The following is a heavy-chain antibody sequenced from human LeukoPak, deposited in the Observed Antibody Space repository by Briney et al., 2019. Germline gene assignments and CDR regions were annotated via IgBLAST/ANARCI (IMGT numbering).Heavy chain of an antibody. CDR2: ISAYNGNT. Sequence: ASVKVSCKASGYTFTSYGISWVRQAPGQGLEWMGWISAYNGNTKYSQKFQGRVTMTRDTSISTAYMELSRLRSDDTAVYYCARATRITGTTDWFDPWGQGTLVTVSS. CDR1: GYTFTSYG. V-gene: IGHV1-18*01. CDR3: ARATRITGTTDWFDP. D-gene: IGHD1-7*01. J-gene: IGHJ5*02.